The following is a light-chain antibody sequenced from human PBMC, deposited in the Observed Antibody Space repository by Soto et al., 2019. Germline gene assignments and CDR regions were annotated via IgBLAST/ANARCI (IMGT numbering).Light chain of an antibody. Sequence: QSVLTQPASVSGSPGQSIIISCTGTSSDVGSYNFVSWYQQHPGKAPKLMIYEVSKRPSGVSNRFSGSKSGNTASLTISGLQPEDEADYYCCSYAGNSGVFGGGTKLT. CDR3: CSYAGNSGV. CDR2: EVS. CDR1: SSDVGSYNF. V-gene: IGLV2-23*02. J-gene: IGLJ3*02.